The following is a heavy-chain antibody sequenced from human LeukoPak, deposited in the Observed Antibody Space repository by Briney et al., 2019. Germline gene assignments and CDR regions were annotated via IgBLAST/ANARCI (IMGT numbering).Heavy chain of an antibody. J-gene: IGHJ4*02. Sequence: GGSLRLSCAASGFPFSSYWMSWVRQAPGKGLEWVANIKPDGSEKSYVDSVKGRFTISRDNAKNSLYLQMNSLRAEDTAVYHCARDGSPFDFWGQGNLVTVSS. CDR1: GFPFSSYW. V-gene: IGHV3-7*05. CDR2: IKPDGSEK. CDR3: ARDGSPFDF.